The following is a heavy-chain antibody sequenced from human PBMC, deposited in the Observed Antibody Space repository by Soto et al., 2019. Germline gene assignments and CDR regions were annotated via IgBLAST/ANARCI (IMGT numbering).Heavy chain of an antibody. D-gene: IGHD3-3*01. CDR3: TKEIFGPAFAI. CDR1: RFTVNTYA. Sequence: GGSLRLSCAASRFTVNTYAMTWVRHAPGKGLEWLSGISGSGGSTHYADSVKGRFTISRDNSKNTLYLQMNTLRAEDTAVYYCTKEIFGPAFAIWGQGTMVTVSS. J-gene: IGHJ3*02. CDR2: ISGSGGST. V-gene: IGHV3-23*01.